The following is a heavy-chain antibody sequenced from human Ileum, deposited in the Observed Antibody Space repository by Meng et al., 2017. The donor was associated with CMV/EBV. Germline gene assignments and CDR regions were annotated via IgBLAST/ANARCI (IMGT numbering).Heavy chain of an antibody. CDR3: ARDRCGTNGCHNDADI. CDR1: GFDFSSYG. D-gene: IGHD2-8*01. CDR2: IHGDGIVH. J-gene: IGHJ3*02. V-gene: IGHV3-74*01. Sequence: GGSLRLSCAASGFDFSSYGMRWVRQVPGKGLEWVSLIHGDGIVHINADPAKGRFTISRDNSKNSSYLQMSGLRADDTAVYYCARDRCGTNGCHNDADIWGQGTMVTVSS.